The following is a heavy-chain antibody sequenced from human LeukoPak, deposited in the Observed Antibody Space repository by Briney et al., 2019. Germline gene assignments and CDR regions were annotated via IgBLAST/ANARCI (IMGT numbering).Heavy chain of an antibody. J-gene: IGHJ4*02. D-gene: IGHD1-26*01. CDR3: TRVGSYFNNYFDY. CDR2: INTNSGGT. Sequence: ASVKVSCKASGYTFISYNINWVRQATGQGLEWMGWINTNSGGTKYAQKFQGRVTMTRDTSISTAYMELSRLRSDDTAVYYCTRVGSYFNNYFDYWGQGTLVTVSS. V-gene: IGHV1-2*02. CDR1: GYTFISYN.